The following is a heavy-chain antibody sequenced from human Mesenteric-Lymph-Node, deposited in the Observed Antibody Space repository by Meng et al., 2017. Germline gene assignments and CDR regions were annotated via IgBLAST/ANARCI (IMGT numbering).Heavy chain of an antibody. Sequence: ASVKVSCKASGYTFTSYDINWVRQATGQGLEWMGWMNPNSGNTGYAQKFQGRVTITRNTSISTAYMELSSLRSEDTAVYYCARVKQQLATYYYYYYGMDVWGQGTTVTVSS. CDR1: GYTFTSYD. V-gene: IGHV1-8*01. J-gene: IGHJ6*02. CDR2: MNPNSGNT. CDR3: ARVKQQLATYYYYYYGMDV. D-gene: IGHD6-13*01.